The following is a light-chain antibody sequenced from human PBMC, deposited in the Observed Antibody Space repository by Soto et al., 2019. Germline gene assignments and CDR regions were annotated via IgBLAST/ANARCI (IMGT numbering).Light chain of an antibody. CDR1: SSNVGSYKL. J-gene: IGLJ1*01. CDR3: CSSGGSPTYV. V-gene: IGLV2-23*02. Sequence: QSVLTQPASVSGSPGQSITISCTGTSSNVGSYKLVSWYQQHPGKAPKLMIFEVNKRPSGVSNRFSGSKSGNTASLTISGLKVEDEAHYYCCSSGGSPTYVFGTGTKVTV. CDR2: EVN.